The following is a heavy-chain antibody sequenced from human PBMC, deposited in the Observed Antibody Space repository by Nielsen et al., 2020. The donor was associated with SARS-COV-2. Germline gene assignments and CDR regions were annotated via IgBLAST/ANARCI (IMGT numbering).Heavy chain of an antibody. Sequence: GESLKISCSAAGFTFSYYAMHLVRQAPGKGLEYVSAISANGASTYYTNSVKGRFSISRDNSKNRLYFQMRSLRDDDTAVYYCVGSGNFYQTAFDVWGQGAKVAVSS. CDR3: VGSGNFYQTAFDV. V-gene: IGHV3-64*05. D-gene: IGHD1-7*01. J-gene: IGHJ3*01. CDR2: ISANGAST. CDR1: GFTFSYYA.